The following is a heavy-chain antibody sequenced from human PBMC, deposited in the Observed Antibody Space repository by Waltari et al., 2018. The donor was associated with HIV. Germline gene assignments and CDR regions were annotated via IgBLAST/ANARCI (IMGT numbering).Heavy chain of an antibody. V-gene: IGHV3-48*02. CDR3: ARGKATEAGLDY. CDR1: GCTVSSYS. CDR2: ISSSSSTL. J-gene: IGHJ4*02. D-gene: IGHD1-26*01. Sequence: EVQMVESGGGLVQPGGSRRLSCAASGCTVSSYSMNWVCQAPGKGLECVSYISSSSSTLYYADSVKGRFTISRDNAKNSLYLQMNSLRDEDTAVYYCARGKATEAGLDYWGQGTLVTVSS.